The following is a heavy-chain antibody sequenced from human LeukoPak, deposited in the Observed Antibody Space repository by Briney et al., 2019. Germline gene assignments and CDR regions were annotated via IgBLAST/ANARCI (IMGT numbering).Heavy chain of an antibody. Sequence: GGSLRLSCAASGFIFSNYALSWVRQAPGKGLEWVSDISGSGGNTYYAKSVRGRFTISRDNSKNTLYLQMNSLRADDTAVYYCAKRAEGDDILTGYYFDYWGQGTLVTVSS. D-gene: IGHD3-9*01. V-gene: IGHV3-23*01. CDR3: AKRAEGDDILTGYYFDY. CDR2: ISGSGGNT. J-gene: IGHJ4*02. CDR1: GFIFSNYA.